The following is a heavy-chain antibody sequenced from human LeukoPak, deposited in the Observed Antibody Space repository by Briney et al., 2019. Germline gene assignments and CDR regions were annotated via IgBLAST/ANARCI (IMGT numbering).Heavy chain of an antibody. CDR2: ISGSGGST. Sequence: GGSLRLSCAASGFTFNSYAMSWVRQAPGKGLEWVSTISGSGGSTYYADSVKGRFTISRDNSKNTLYLQMNSLRAEDTAVYYCASKGCTGGNCKHYFDYWGQGTLVTVAS. J-gene: IGHJ4*02. D-gene: IGHD2-8*02. V-gene: IGHV3-23*01. CDR1: GFTFNSYA. CDR3: ASKGCTGGNCKHYFDY.